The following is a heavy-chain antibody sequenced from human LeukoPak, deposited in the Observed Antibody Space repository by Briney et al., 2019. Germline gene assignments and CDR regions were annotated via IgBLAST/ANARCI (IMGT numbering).Heavy chain of an antibody. CDR2: IKTKTDGDRT. J-gene: IGHJ4*02. Sequence: PGGSLRLSCAASGFTFSNAWMSWIRQAPGKGLEWVGRIKTKTDGDRTDYAAPVEGRFTISRDDSKNTLSLQMNSLKTEDTAVYYCVRGPARIRYWGQGTLVTVSS. V-gene: IGHV3-15*01. D-gene: IGHD6-6*01. CDR1: GFTFSNAW. CDR3: VRGPARIRY.